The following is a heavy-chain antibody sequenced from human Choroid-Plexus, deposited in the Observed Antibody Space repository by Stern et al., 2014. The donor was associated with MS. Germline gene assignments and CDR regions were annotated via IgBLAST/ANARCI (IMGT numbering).Heavy chain of an antibody. D-gene: IGHD2-8*01. J-gene: IGHJ5*02. CDR3: AKDRQYLTYFFDH. Sequence: QMQLVQSGGGVVQPGRPLRLSCAASGFTFGSCAMHWVRQAPGKGLEWVAGVSNDGSNKYYADSVKGRFTVSRDNSQNTLYMQMSSLRAEDTALYYCAKDRQYLTYFFDHWGQGSLVTVSS. V-gene: IGHV3-30*18. CDR1: GFTFGSCA. CDR2: VSNDGSNK.